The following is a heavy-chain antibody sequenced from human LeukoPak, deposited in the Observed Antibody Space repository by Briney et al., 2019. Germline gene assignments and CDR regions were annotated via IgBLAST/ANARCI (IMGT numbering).Heavy chain of an antibody. V-gene: IGHV3-21*01. J-gene: IGHJ4*02. CDR1: GFTFSSYS. Sequence: PGGSLRLSCAASGFTFSSYSMNWARQAPGRGLEWVSSISSISSYIYYADSVKGRFTISRDNAKNSLYLQMNSLRAEDTAVYYCARDPGTDIVATNYFDYWGQGTLVTVSS. CDR3: ARDPGTDIVATNYFDY. D-gene: IGHD5-12*01. CDR2: ISSISSYI.